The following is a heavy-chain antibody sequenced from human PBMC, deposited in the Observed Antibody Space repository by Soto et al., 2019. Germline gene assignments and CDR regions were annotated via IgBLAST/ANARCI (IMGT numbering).Heavy chain of an antibody. CDR1: GGSISSYY. V-gene: IGHV4-59*12. CDR2: IYYSGST. J-gene: IGHJ4*02. D-gene: IGHD2-15*01. Sequence: PSETLSLTCTVSGGSISSYYWSWIRQPPGKGLEWIGYIYYSGSTNYNPSLKSRVTISVDTSKNQFSLKLSSVTAADTAVYYCARGWSPGGRNGPTFDYWGQGTLVTVSS. CDR3: ARGWSPGGRNGPTFDY.